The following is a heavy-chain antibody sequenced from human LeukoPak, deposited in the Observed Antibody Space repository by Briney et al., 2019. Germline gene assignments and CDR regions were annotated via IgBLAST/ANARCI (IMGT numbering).Heavy chain of an antibody. D-gene: IGHD3-16*01. J-gene: IGHJ4*02. CDR1: GFTFSTSA. CDR3: ARGPSRYLRGGHYDY. CDR2: IDLDSSHI. Sequence: GGSLRLSCAASGFTFSTSAMNWVRQVPGKGLEWVSSIDLDSSHIYYAASVRGRFTISRDNTRNSVSLQMNSLRVEDTALYYCARGPSRYLRGGHYDYWGQGTLVAVSS. V-gene: IGHV3-21*06.